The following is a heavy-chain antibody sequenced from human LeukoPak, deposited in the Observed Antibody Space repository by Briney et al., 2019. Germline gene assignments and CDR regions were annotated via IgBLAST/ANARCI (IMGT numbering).Heavy chain of an antibody. CDR2: IIPIFGTA. V-gene: IGHV1-69*13. Sequence: SVKVSCKASGGTFNSYAISWVRQAPGQGLEWMGGIIPIFGTANYAQKFQGRVTITADESTSTAYMELSSLRSEDTAVYYCARDQRGSGSYYNSFDYWGQGTLVTVSS. CDR1: GGTFNSYA. J-gene: IGHJ4*02. CDR3: ARDQRGSGSYYNSFDY. D-gene: IGHD3-10*01.